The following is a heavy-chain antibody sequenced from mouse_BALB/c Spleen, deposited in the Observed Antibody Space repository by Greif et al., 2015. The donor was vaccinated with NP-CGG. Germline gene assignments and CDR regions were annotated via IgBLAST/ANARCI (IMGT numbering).Heavy chain of an antibody. CDR1: GFTFTDYY. D-gene: IGHD2-1*01. CDR3: ANGNWFAY. Sequence: EVKVVESGGGLVQPGGSLRLSCATSGFTFTDYYMSWVRQPPGKAPEWLGFIRNKANGYTTEYSASVKGRFTISRDNSQSILYLQMNTLRAEDSATYYCANGNWFAYWGQGTLVTVSA. CDR2: IRNKANGYTT. J-gene: IGHJ3*01. V-gene: IGHV7-3*02.